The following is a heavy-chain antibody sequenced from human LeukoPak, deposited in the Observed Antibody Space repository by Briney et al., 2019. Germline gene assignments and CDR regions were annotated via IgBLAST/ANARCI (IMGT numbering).Heavy chain of an antibody. J-gene: IGHJ4*02. D-gene: IGHD6-19*01. Sequence: PGRSLRLSCAASGFTFSRYAMHWVRQAPGKGLEWVAVISYDGSNRYYADSVKGRFSISRDNSKNTLYLQMNSLRAEDTAVYYCARVVVAGTGGHRYFDYWGQGTLVTVSS. CDR3: ARVVVAGTGGHRYFDY. V-gene: IGHV3-30*04. CDR2: ISYDGSNR. CDR1: GFTFSRYA.